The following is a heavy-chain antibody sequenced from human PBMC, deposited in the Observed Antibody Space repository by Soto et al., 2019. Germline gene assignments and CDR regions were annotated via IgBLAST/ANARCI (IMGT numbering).Heavy chain of an antibody. D-gene: IGHD1-26*01. Sequence: EASVKVSCKASGFTFTSSAVQWVRQARGQRLEWIGWIVVGSGNTNYAQKFQERVTITRDMSTSTAYMELSSLRSEDTAVYYCAADSKLVGATIFLQNYYYYGMDVWGQGTTVTVSS. V-gene: IGHV1-58*01. J-gene: IGHJ6*02. CDR1: GFTFTSSA. CDR3: AADSKLVGATIFLQNYYYYGMDV. CDR2: IVVGSGNT.